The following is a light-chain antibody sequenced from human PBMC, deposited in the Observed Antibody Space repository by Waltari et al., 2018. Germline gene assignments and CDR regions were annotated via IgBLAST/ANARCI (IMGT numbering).Light chain of an antibody. CDR3: SSYTTIASYV. CDR2: EVN. V-gene: IGLV2-14*01. J-gene: IGLJ1*01. Sequence: QSALTQPASVSASPGQSITISCTGTSSDVGAYEYISWYQQHPGKVPKLIIYEVNNRLSGVSDRFSGSKFDNTASLTISGLQPEDEADYYCSSYTTIASYVFGTGTKVTVL. CDR1: SSDVGAYEY.